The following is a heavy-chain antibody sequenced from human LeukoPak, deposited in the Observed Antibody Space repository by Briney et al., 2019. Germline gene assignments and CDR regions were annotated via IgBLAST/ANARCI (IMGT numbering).Heavy chain of an antibody. V-gene: IGHV3-13*04. J-gene: IGHJ4*02. CDR2: IGTAGDT. CDR3: ARAFRYYDSSDYYYIYDY. CDR1: GFTFSSSD. Sequence: GGSLRVSCAASGFTFSSSDMHSVRQATGKGLEWVSAIGTAGDTYYPGSVKGRFTISRENAKNSLYLQMNSLRAGDTAVYYCARAFRYYDSSDYYYIYDYWGQGTLVTVSS. D-gene: IGHD3-22*01.